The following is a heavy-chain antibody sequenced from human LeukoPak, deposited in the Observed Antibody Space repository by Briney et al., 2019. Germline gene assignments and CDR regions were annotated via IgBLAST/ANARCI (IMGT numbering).Heavy chain of an antibody. CDR2: IGTGGDT. V-gene: IGHV3-13*04. CDR3: ARGSSYDILSRYYGLDV. J-gene: IGHJ6*01. D-gene: IGHD3-9*01. Sequence: GGALRLSCVASGFTFRRYDMFWVRRPTGKGLEWVSTIGTGGDTNYADSVKGRFTISRENAKNSLYLQMNSLRAGDTAVYYCARGSSYDILSRYYGLDVWGQGTTVTVSS. CDR1: GFTFRRYD.